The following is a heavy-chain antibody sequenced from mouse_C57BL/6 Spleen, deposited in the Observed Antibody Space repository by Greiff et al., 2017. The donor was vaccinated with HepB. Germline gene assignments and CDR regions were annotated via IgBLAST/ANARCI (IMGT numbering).Heavy chain of an antibody. CDR1: GFSLTSYG. CDR3: ARRGYYGSSTFYAMDY. CDR2: IWSGGST. V-gene: IGHV2-2*01. Sequence: QVQLKESGPGLVQPSQSLSITCTVSGFSLTSYGVHWVRQSPGKGLEWLGVIWSGGSTDYNAAFISRLSISKDNSKSQVFFKMNSLQADDTAIYYWARRGYYGSSTFYAMDYWGQGTSVTVSS. D-gene: IGHD1-1*01. J-gene: IGHJ4*01.